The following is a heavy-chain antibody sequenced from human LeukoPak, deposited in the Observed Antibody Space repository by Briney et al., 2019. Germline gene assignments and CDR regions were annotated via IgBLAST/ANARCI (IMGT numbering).Heavy chain of an antibody. D-gene: IGHD1-26*01. Sequence: ASVKVSCKASGYTFTSYGISWVRQAPGQGLEWMGWISAYNGNTNYAQKLQGRVTMTTDTSTSTAYMELRSLRSDDTAVYYCARSNLYYYYYGMDVWGQGTTVTVSS. V-gene: IGHV1-18*01. CDR2: ISAYNGNT. CDR3: ARSNLYYYYYGMDV. CDR1: GYTFTSYG. J-gene: IGHJ6*02.